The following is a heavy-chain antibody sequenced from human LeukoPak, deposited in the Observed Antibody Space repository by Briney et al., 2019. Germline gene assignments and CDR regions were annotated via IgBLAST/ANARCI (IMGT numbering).Heavy chain of an antibody. Sequence: GGSLRLSCSASGFIFSPYAMHWVRQAPGKGLEYVSSISSEGKTTYYADSVKGRFTISRDNSENTLYLQMNSLRDEDTAVYYCAKDPYSGSFEYFQHWGQGTLVTVSS. CDR1: GFIFSPYA. CDR2: ISSEGKTT. V-gene: IGHV3-64*04. D-gene: IGHD1-26*01. CDR3: AKDPYSGSFEYFQH. J-gene: IGHJ1*01.